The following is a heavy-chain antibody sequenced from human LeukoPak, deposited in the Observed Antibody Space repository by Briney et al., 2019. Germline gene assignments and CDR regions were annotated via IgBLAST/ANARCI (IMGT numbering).Heavy chain of an antibody. CDR3: ARALGRFGEWNYFDY. J-gene: IGHJ4*02. Sequence: PGGSLRLSCAASGFTVSSNYMSWVRQAPGKGLEWVSVIYSGGSTYYADPVKGRFTISRDNSKNTLYLQTNSLRAEDTAVYYCARALGRFGEWNYFDYWGQGTLVTVSS. V-gene: IGHV3-53*01. D-gene: IGHD3-10*01. CDR1: GFTVSSNY. CDR2: IYSGGST.